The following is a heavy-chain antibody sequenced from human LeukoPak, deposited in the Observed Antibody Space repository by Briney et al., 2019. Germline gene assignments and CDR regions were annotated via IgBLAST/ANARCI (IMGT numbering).Heavy chain of an antibody. J-gene: IGHJ1*01. CDR2: ISSSSSYI. Sequence: GGSLRLSCAASGFTFSSYSMNWVRQAPGKGLGWVSSISSSSSYIYYADSVKGRFTISRDNAKNSLYLQMNSLRAEDTAVYYCARDHDSSGQGDFQHWGQGTLVTVSS. D-gene: IGHD6-19*01. V-gene: IGHV3-21*01. CDR1: GFTFSSYS. CDR3: ARDHDSSGQGDFQH.